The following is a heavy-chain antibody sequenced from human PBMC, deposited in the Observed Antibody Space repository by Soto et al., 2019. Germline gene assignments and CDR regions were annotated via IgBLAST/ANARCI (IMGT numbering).Heavy chain of an antibody. J-gene: IGHJ5*01. V-gene: IGHV4-39*01. Sequence: PSETLSLTCTVSGGSITSGGFYWGWVRHSPGKGLEWIGSIYYSGSVYYNPSLESRVTISADVSRDQFSLKLTSVTAADTAVYYCARHGTALTAVNWFVSWGHGTLVTVSS. CDR3: ARHGTALTAVNWFVS. CDR1: GGSITSGGFY. D-gene: IGHD2-21*02. CDR2: IYYSGSV.